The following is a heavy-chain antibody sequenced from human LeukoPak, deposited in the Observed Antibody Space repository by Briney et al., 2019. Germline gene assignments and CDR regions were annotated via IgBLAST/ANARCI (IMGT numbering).Heavy chain of an antibody. V-gene: IGHV3-23*01. CDR2: ISGGGGST. J-gene: IGHJ5*02. CDR3: AKEPVLLWFGDERWFDP. Sequence: PGGSLRLSCAASGFTFSSYAMSWVRQAPGKGLEWVSAISGGGGSTYYADSVKGRFTISRDNSKNTLYLQMNSLRAEDTAVYYCAKEPVLLWFGDERWFDPWGQGTLVTVSS. CDR1: GFTFSSYA. D-gene: IGHD3-10*01.